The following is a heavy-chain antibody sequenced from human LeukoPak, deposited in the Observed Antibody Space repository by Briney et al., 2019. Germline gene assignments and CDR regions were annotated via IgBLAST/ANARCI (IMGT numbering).Heavy chain of an antibody. CDR1: GGSISSYY. D-gene: IGHD3-22*01. CDR3: ARCYYYDSSGYYFWFDP. Sequence: SETLSLTCTVSGGSISSYYWSWIRQPPGKGLEWIVYIYYSGSTNYNPSLKSRVTISVDTSKNQFSLKLSSVTAADTAVYYCARCYYYDSSGYYFWFDPWGQGTLVTVSS. V-gene: IGHV4-59*12. CDR2: IYYSGST. J-gene: IGHJ5*02.